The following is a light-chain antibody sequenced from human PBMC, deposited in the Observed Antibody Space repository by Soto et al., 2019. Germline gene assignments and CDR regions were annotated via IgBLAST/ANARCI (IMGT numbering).Light chain of an antibody. J-gene: IGLJ1*01. CDR2: DVT. CDR1: SSDVGGYNY. CDR3: SSYTTTNTYV. Sequence: QSALTQPPSASGSPGQSVTISCTGTSSDVGGYNYVSWYQQNPGKAPKLMVYDVTKRPSGVPDRFSGSKSGNTASLTVSGLQAEDEADYYCSSYTTTNTYVFGSGTKVTVL. V-gene: IGLV2-8*01.